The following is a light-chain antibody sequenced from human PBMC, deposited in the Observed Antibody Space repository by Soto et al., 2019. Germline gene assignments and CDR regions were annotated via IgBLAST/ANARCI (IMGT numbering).Light chain of an antibody. Sequence: DIQMTQSPSSVSASVGDRVTITCRASQGISSLLAWYQQKPGKAPNLLIQTASSLQSGVPSRFSGSGSGTDFTLTISSLQHEDFATYYCQPANSFPLTFGGGTKVEIK. V-gene: IGKV1-12*01. CDR1: QGISSL. J-gene: IGKJ4*01. CDR3: QPANSFPLT. CDR2: TAS.